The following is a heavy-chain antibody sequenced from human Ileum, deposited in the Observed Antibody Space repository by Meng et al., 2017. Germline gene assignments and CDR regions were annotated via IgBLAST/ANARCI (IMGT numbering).Heavy chain of an antibody. V-gene: IGHV3-74*01. Sequence: GASLKISCAASGFTFSSYWMHWVRQAPGKGLVWVSRINSDGSSTSYADSVKGRFTIARDNAKNTLYLQMNSLRAEDTAVYYCARRAVAGKPLDYWGQGTLVTVSS. CDR2: INSDGSST. D-gene: IGHD6-19*01. CDR3: ARRAVAGKPLDY. CDR1: GFTFSSYW. J-gene: IGHJ4*02.